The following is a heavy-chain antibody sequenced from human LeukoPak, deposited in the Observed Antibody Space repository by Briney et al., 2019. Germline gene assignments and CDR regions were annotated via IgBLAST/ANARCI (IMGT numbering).Heavy chain of an antibody. V-gene: IGHV1-46*01. CDR2: NNPSGGST. Sequence: ASVKVSCKASVYTFTSYYMHWVRQAPGQGLERMGINNPSGGSTSYAQKFQGRVTMTRDTSTSTVYMELSSLRSEGTAVYYCARDHYDFWSGYYTGYYYYYYMDVWGKGTTVTVSS. D-gene: IGHD3-3*01. CDR1: VYTFTSYY. J-gene: IGHJ6*03. CDR3: ARDHYDFWSGYYTGYYYYYYMDV.